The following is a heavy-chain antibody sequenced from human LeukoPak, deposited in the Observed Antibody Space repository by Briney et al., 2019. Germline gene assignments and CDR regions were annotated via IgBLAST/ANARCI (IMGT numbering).Heavy chain of an antibody. V-gene: IGHV4-39*01. CDR2: IYYSGST. J-gene: IGHJ5*02. Sequence: SETLSLTCTVPGGSISSSSYYWGWIRQPPGKGLEWIGSIYYSGSTYYNPSLKSRVTISVDTSKNQFSLKLSSVTAADTAVYYCARVGSVEMATITHNWFDPWGQGTLVTVSS. CDR3: ARVGSVEMATITHNWFDP. D-gene: IGHD5-24*01. CDR1: GGSISSSSYY.